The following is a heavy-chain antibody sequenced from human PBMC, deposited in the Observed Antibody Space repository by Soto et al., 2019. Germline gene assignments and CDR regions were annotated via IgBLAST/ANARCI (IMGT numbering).Heavy chain of an antibody. CDR2: IYYSGST. CDR3: DGYCSGGSCYSGGAFDI. V-gene: IGHV4-30-4*01. J-gene: IGHJ3*02. Sequence: QVQLQESGPGLVKPSQTLSLTCTVSGGSISSGNYYWSWIRQPPGKGLEWIGYIYYSGSTYYNPSLKSRVTIPVDTSKNQFSLKLSSVTAADTAVYYCDGYCSGGSCYSGGAFDIWGQGTMVTVSS. CDR1: GGSISSGNYY. D-gene: IGHD2-15*01.